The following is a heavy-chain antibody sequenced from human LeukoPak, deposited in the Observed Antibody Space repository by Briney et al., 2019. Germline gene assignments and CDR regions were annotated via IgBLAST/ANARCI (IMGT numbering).Heavy chain of an antibody. CDR1: GGSISGCY. CDR2: IYTSGST. D-gene: IGHD6-13*01. CDR3: VGRAAARYYYYYGMDV. Sequence: SETLSLTCTVSGGSISGCYWSWIRQPAGKGLEWIGRIYTSGSTNYNPSLKSRVTMSVDTSKNQFSLKLSSVTAADTAVYYCVGRAAARYYYYYGMDVWGQGTTVTVSS. V-gene: IGHV4-4*07. J-gene: IGHJ6*02.